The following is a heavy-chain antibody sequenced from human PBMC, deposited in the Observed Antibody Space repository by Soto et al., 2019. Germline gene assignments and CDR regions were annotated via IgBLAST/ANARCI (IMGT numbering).Heavy chain of an antibody. V-gene: IGHV3-21*01. J-gene: IGHJ4*02. CDR1: GFTFSSYS. D-gene: IGHD2-15*01. CDR3: ARDGDIVVVVAASFDY. Sequence: GGSLRLSCAASGFTFSSYSMNWFRQAPGPGLEWVSSISSSSSYIYYADSVKGRFTISRDNAKNSLYLQMNSLRAEDTAVYYCARDGDIVVVVAASFDYWGQGTLVTVSS. CDR2: ISSSSSYI.